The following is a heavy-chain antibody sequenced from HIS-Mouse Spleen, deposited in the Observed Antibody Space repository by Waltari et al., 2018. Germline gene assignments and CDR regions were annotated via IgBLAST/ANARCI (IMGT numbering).Heavy chain of an antibody. Sequence: QVQLVESGGGVVQPGRSRRLSWSAPGFTFSSYGMHGVRQAPGKGLEWVAVISYDGSNKYYADSVKGRFTISRDNSKNTLYLQMNSLRAEDTAVYYCAKDKHHAFDYWGQGTLVTVSS. V-gene: IGHV3-30*18. CDR1: GFTFSSYG. J-gene: IGHJ4*02. CDR3: AKDKHHAFDY. CDR2: ISYDGSNK.